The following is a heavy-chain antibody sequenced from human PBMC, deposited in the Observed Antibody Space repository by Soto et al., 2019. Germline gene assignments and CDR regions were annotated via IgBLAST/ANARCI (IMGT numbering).Heavy chain of an antibody. D-gene: IGHD2-2*01. CDR2: INSDGSST. J-gene: IGHJ6*02. CDR3: ARGIIPLSPAAPYYYYGMDV. V-gene: IGHV3-74*01. Sequence: PGGSLRLSCAASGFTFSSYWMHWVRQAPGKGLVWVSRINSDGSSTSYADSVKGRFVISRDNAKNTLYLQMNSLRAEDTAVYYCARGIIPLSPAAPYYYYGMDVWGQGTTVTVSS. CDR1: GFTFSSYW.